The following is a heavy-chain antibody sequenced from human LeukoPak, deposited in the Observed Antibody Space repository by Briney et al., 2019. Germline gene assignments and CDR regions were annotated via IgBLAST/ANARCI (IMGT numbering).Heavy chain of an antibody. CDR3: ARGVEMITINELNY. Sequence: GGSLRLSCAASGFTFSDYWMHWVRQGPGKGLVWVSRIRGDGHDTSYADSVKGRFTISRDNAKNTLYLQMNSLGVEDTAVYYCARGVEMITINELNYWGPGTLVTVSS. CDR2: IRGDGHDT. J-gene: IGHJ4*02. V-gene: IGHV3-74*01. D-gene: IGHD5-24*01. CDR1: GFTFSDYW.